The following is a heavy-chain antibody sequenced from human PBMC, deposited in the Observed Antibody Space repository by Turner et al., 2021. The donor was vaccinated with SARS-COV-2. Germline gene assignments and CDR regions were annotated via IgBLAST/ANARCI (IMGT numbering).Heavy chain of an antibody. Sequence: QVQLVQSGAEVKKPGSSVKVSCKASGGTFSTYAISWVRQAPGQGLEWMGGIIPTFGTANYARKFKGRVTITADESTRTAYMELSSLRSEDTAVYYCARVGVGGSSWPKDFDYWGQGTLVTVSS. D-gene: IGHD6-13*01. V-gene: IGHV1-69*01. CDR3: ARVGVGGSSWPKDFDY. CDR2: IIPTFGTA. CDR1: GGTFSTYA. J-gene: IGHJ4*02.